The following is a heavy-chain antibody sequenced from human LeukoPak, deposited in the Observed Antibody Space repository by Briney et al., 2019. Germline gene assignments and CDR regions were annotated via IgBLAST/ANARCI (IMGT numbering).Heavy chain of an antibody. D-gene: IGHD3-10*01. Sequence: GGSLRLSCAASGFTFGDYVMNWVRQAPGKGLEWVSVIGTTGTATYYAGFVKGRFTISRDNSKSTVYLQLNSLRAEDTSVYYRARDSTYWYDSGSSGPHYFDYWGQGTLVTVSS. J-gene: IGHJ4*02. V-gene: IGHV3-23*01. CDR3: ARDSTYWYDSGSSGPHYFDY. CDR1: GFTFGDYV. CDR2: IGTTGTAT.